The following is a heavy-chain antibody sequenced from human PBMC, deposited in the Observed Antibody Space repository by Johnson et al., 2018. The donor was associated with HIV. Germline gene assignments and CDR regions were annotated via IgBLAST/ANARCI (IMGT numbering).Heavy chain of an antibody. Sequence: QVQLVESGGGVVQPGRSLRLSCAASGFTFSSYAMHWVRQAPGKGLEWVAVISYDGSNKYYADSVEGRFTISRDNSENTLYVQMNSLRDEDTAVYYCAMERMSGFDIWGQGTMVTVSS. J-gene: IGHJ3*02. CDR1: GFTFSSYA. V-gene: IGHV3-30*04. D-gene: IGHD3-3*01. CDR2: ISYDGSNK. CDR3: AMERMSGFDI.